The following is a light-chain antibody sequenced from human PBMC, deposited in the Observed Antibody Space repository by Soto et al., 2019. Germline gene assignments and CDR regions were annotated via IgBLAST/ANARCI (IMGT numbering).Light chain of an antibody. CDR2: LNSDGSH. CDR3: QTWGTGIHWV. Sequence: QSVLTQSPSASASLGASVKLTCTLSSGHSSYAIAWHQQQPEKGHRYLMKLNSDGSHSKGDGIPDRFSGSSSGAERYLTISSHQSEDEAYYYCQTWGTGIHWVFGGGTKLTVL. J-gene: IGLJ3*02. V-gene: IGLV4-69*01. CDR1: SGHSSYA.